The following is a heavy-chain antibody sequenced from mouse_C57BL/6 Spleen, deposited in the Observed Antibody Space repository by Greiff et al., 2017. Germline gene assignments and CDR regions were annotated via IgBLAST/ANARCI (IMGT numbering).Heavy chain of an antibody. CDR3: ARGGYWGYGMDY. V-gene: IGHV5-17*01. J-gene: IGHJ4*01. CDR2: ISSGSSTI. Sequence: EVKVEESGGGLVKPGGSLKLSCAASGFTFSDYGMHWVRQAPEKGLEWVAYISSGSSTIYYADTVKGRFTISRDNAKNTLFLQMTSLRSEDTAMYYCARGGYWGYGMDYWGQGTSVTVSS. CDR1: GFTFSDYG. D-gene: IGHD3-1*01.